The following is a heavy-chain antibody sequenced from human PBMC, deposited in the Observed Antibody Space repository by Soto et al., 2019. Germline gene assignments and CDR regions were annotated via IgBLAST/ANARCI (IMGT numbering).Heavy chain of an antibody. Sequence: KVSCKASGGTFSSYAISWVRRAPGQGLEWMGGIIPIFGTANYAQKFQGRVTITADESTSTAYMELSSLRSEDTAVYYCARDLNAREYSSSWPRMDVWGQGTTVTVSS. CDR2: IIPIFGTA. CDR3: ARDLNAREYSSSWPRMDV. J-gene: IGHJ6*02. D-gene: IGHD6-13*01. CDR1: GGTFSSYA. V-gene: IGHV1-69*01.